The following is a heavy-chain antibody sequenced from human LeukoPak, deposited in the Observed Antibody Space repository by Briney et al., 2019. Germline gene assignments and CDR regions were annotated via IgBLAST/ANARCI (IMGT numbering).Heavy chain of an antibody. J-gene: IGHJ4*02. V-gene: IGHV3-23*01. Sequence: GGSLRLSCAASGFTFRNHAMSWVRQAPGEGLEWVSSINQRGDDTYYAESVKGRFTISRDNSKDTVNLHMHSPRVDDTATYFCARRVQLWPFDYWGQGTVVTVSS. CDR2: INQRGDDT. D-gene: IGHD2-21*01. CDR3: ARRVQLWPFDY. CDR1: GFTFRNHA.